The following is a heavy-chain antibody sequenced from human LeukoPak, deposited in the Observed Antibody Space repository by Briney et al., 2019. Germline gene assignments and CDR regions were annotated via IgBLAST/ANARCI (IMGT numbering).Heavy chain of an antibody. V-gene: IGHV6-1*01. Sequence: SQTLSLTCAISGDSVSSNNAAWKWIRRSPSRGLEWLGRKYYRSKWYNDYAVSVKSRITINPATSKHQFSLQLNSVTPEDTAVYYCAYGWGHVDYWGQGTLVTVSS. D-gene: IGHD3-16*01. CDR3: AYGWGHVDY. CDR1: GDSVSSNNAA. CDR2: KYYRSKWYN. J-gene: IGHJ4*02.